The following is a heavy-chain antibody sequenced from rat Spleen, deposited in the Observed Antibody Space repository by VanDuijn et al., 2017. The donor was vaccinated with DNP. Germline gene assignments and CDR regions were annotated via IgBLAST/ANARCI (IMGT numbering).Heavy chain of an antibody. CDR1: GFTFSNYG. J-gene: IGHJ3*01. CDR2: SSTGGGNT. Sequence: EVQLVESGGGLVQPGRSLKLSCAASGFTFSNYGMAWVRQTPTKGLEWVASSSTGGGNTYYRDSVKGRFTISRDNAKNTQYLQMDSLGSEDTATYYCARGGLPGYKGIDWFAYWGQGTLVTVSS. V-gene: IGHV5S14*01. D-gene: IGHD1-4*01. CDR3: ARGGLPGYKGIDWFAY.